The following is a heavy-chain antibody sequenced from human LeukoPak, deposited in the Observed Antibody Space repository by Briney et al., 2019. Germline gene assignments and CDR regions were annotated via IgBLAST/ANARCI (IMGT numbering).Heavy chain of an antibody. CDR3: ARGVCSGGSCYFDY. Sequence: GASVKVSCKASGGTFSSYAVSWVRQAPGQGLEWMGGIIPIFGTANYAQKFQVGVTITADESTSTAYMELSSLRSEDTAVYYCARGVCSGGSCYFDYWGQGTLVTVSS. CDR1: GGTFSSYA. V-gene: IGHV1-69*13. CDR2: IIPIFGTA. D-gene: IGHD2-15*01. J-gene: IGHJ4*02.